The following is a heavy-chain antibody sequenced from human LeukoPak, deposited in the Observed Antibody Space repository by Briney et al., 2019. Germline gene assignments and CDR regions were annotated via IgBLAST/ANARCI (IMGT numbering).Heavy chain of an antibody. V-gene: IGHV4-61*02. CDR3: ARVNPYSGSYSADY. CDR1: GGSISSGSHY. J-gene: IGHJ4*02. D-gene: IGHD1-26*01. CDR2: IYTSGST. Sequence: TSQTLSLTCTVSGGSISSGSHYWSWIRQPAGKGLEWIGRIYTSGSTNYNPSLKSRVTISVDTSKNQFSLKLSSVTAADTAVYYCARVNPYSGSYSADYWGQGTLVTVSS.